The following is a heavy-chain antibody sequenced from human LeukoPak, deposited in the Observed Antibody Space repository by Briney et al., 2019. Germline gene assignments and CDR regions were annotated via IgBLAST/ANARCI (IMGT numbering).Heavy chain of an antibody. V-gene: IGHV1-46*01. J-gene: IGHJ3*02. CDR3: AREYIAAAIGEAFDI. D-gene: IGHD6-25*01. Sequence: ASVKVSCKASGYTFTAYYVHWVRQAPGQGLEWMGIINPSGGSTTYAQKFQGRVTMTRDTSTSTVYMELSSLKSEDTAVYYCAREYIAAAIGEAFDIWGQGTMVTVSS. CDR2: INPSGGST. CDR1: GYTFTAYY.